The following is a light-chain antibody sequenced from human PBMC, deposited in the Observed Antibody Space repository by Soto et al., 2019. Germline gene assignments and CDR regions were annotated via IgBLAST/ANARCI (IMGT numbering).Light chain of an antibody. CDR1: SSDVGGYTY. Sequence: QSALTRPASVSGSPGQSITIPCTGTSSDVGGYTYVSWYQQHPGKAPKLMIYEIRNRPSGVSTRFSGSKSGNTASLTISGLQTEDEADYYCSSYTTGNTLVFGGGTKLTVL. V-gene: IGLV2-14*01. CDR2: EIR. CDR3: SSYTTGNTLV. J-gene: IGLJ2*01.